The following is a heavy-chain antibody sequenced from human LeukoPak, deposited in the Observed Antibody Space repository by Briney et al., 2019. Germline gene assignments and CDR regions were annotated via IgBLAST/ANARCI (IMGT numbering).Heavy chain of an antibody. CDR2: INPNTGAT. V-gene: IGHV1-2*02. J-gene: IGHJ5*02. CDR3: ARVRGNCSSNSCFGFDP. Sequence: ASVKVSCKASGYTFTGYYMHWVRQAPGQGLEWMGWINPNTGATNYAQKFQGRVTMTRASSISTAFMDLSRLRYDDTAVYYCARVRGNCSSNSCFGFDPWGQGTLVTVSS. D-gene: IGHD2-2*01. CDR1: GYTFTGYY.